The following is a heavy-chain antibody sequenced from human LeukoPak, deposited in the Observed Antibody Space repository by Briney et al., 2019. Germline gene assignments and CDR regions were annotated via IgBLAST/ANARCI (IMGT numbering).Heavy chain of an antibody. CDR1: GGSISSYY. Sequence: MPSETLSLTCGVSGGSISSYYWSWIRQAPGKGLEWIGSMSYSGSTFYNPSLKSRVTISVDTSKNQFSLRLSSVTAADTAVYYCARTLRYFDWLPAGETDYWGQGTLVTVSS. CDR2: MSYSGST. CDR3: ARTLRYFDWLPAGETDY. D-gene: IGHD3-9*01. V-gene: IGHV4-59*05. J-gene: IGHJ4*02.